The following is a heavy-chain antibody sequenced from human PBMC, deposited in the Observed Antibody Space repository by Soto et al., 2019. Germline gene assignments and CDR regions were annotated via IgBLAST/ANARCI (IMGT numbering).Heavy chain of an antibody. CDR1: GFTVSSYW. V-gene: IGHV3-7*01. CDR3: ASNRWQPH. D-gene: IGHD2-15*01. J-gene: IGHJ4*02. CDR2: IKQDGSEK. Sequence: PGGSLRLSNAASGFTVSSYWMSWVRQAPGKGLEWVANIKQDGSEKYYVDSVKGRFTISRDNAKNSLYLQMNSLRAEDTAVYYCASNRWQPHWGQGTLVTVSS.